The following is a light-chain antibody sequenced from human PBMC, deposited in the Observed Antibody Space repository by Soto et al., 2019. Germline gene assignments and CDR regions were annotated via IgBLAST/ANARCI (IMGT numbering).Light chain of an antibody. CDR1: QSVLYSSNNKNY. Sequence: DIVMTQSPDSLAVSLGERATINCRSSQSVLYSSNNKNYLAWYQQKPGQPPKLLIYWASTRQSGVPDRFSGSGSGTDFTLTISSLQAEDVAVYFCQQYHYTPLTFGGGTKVDSK. V-gene: IGKV4-1*01. J-gene: IGKJ4*01. CDR2: WAS. CDR3: QQYHYTPLT.